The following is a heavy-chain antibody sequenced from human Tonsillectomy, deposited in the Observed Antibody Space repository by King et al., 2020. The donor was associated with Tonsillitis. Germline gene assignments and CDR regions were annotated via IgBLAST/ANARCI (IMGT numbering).Heavy chain of an antibody. V-gene: IGHV3-74*01. CDR2: INSDGSSI. Sequence: DVQLVESGGGLVQPGGSLRLSCAASGFTFSKYWMHWVRQAPGKGLVWVSRINSDGSSIRYADSVKGRFTISRDNAKNTLYLQMNTLRAEDTAVYYCARVNDYGDYNYYYYGMDVWGQGTTVTVSS. CDR1: GFTFSKYW. CDR3: ARVNDYGDYNYYYYGMDV. J-gene: IGHJ6*02. D-gene: IGHD4-17*01.